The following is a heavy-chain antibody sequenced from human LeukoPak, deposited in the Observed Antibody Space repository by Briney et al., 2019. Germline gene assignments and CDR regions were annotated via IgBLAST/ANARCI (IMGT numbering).Heavy chain of an antibody. Sequence: PGGSLRLSCSASGFTFSSYWMQWVRQAPGKGLVWVSRINSDGSSTSYADSVKGRFTISRDNAKNKLYLQVNSLRVEDTAVYYCARGWYFDLWGRGTLVTVSS. CDR3: ARGWYFDL. CDR2: INSDGSST. J-gene: IGHJ2*01. V-gene: IGHV3-74*01. CDR1: GFTFSSYW.